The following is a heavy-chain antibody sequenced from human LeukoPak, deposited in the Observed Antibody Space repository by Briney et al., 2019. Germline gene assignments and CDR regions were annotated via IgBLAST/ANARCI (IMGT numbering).Heavy chain of an antibody. D-gene: IGHD3-16*02. CDR3: ARGDYVWGSYRYNNY. Sequence: ASVTVSCKASGYTFTSYGISWVRQAPGQGLEWMGWISAYNGNTNYAQKLQGRVTMTTDTSTSTAYMELSSLRSEDTAVYYCARGDYVWGSYRYNNYWGQGTLVTVSS. CDR2: ISAYNGNT. V-gene: IGHV1-18*01. CDR1: GYTFTSYG. J-gene: IGHJ4*02.